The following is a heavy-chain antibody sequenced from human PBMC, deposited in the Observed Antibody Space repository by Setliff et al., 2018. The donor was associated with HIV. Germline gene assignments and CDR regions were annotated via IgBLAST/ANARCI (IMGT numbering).Heavy chain of an antibody. CDR3: ARGMDYYDTSGYYQYYLVY. Sequence: ASVKVSCKASGYSFTDYYIHWLRQAPGQGLEWMGWINPKSDGTNYAQKFQGWITMTRDTSISTAYMELSRLRSDDTAVYYCARGMDYYDTSGYYQYYLVYWGQGTLVTVSS. V-gene: IGHV1-2*04. CDR2: INPKSDGT. J-gene: IGHJ4*02. CDR1: GYSFTDYY. D-gene: IGHD3-22*01.